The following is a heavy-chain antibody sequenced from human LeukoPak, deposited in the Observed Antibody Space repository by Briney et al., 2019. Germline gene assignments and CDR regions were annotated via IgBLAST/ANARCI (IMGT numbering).Heavy chain of an antibody. Sequence: ASVKVSCKASGYTFTSYYMHWVRQAPGQGLEWMGWISAYNGNTNYAQKLQGRVTMTTDTSTSTAYMELRSLRSDDTAVYYCARDGYNPSAFDIWGQGTMVTVSS. D-gene: IGHD5-24*01. CDR3: ARDGYNPSAFDI. V-gene: IGHV1-18*04. CDR2: ISAYNGNT. CDR1: GYTFTSYY. J-gene: IGHJ3*02.